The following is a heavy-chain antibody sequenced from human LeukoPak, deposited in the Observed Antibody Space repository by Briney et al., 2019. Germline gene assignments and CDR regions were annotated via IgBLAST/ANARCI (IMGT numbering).Heavy chain of an antibody. D-gene: IGHD3-16*01. J-gene: IGHJ2*01. CDR1: GGSISSGGYY. V-gene: IGHV4-31*03. CDR3: AREALWRYFDL. CDR2: IYYSGST. Sequence: PSQTLSLTCTVSGGSISSGGYYWSWIRQHPGKGLEWIGYIYYSGSTYYNPSLKSRVTISVDTSKNQFPLKLSSVTAADTAVYYCAREALWRYFDLWGRGTLVTVSS.